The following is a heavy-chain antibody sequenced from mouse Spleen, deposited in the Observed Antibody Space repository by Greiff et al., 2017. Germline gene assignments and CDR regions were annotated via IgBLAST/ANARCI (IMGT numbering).Heavy chain of an antibody. CDR1: GYTFTDYE. CDR2: IDPETGGT. CDR3: ARERDYYGYAWFAY. J-gene: IGHJ3*01. Sequence: QVQLQQSGAELVRPGASVTLSCKASGYTFTDYEMHWVKQTPVHGLEWIGAIDPETGGTAYNQKFKGKAILTADKSSSTAYMELRSLTSEDSAVYYCARERDYYGYAWFAYWGQGTLVTVSA. V-gene: IGHV1-15*01. D-gene: IGHD1-2*01.